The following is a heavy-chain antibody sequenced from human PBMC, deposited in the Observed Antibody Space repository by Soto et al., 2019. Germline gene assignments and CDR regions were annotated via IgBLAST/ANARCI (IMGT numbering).Heavy chain of an antibody. CDR2: INHSGRT. V-gene: IGHV4-34*01. D-gene: IGHD2-2*01. CDR3: ARGPRCINTSCSNDFFHSGLDV. CDR1: GGSFSGYF. Sequence: SETLSLTCAVYGGSFSGYFWTWVRQAPGKGLEWVGEINHSGRTNTDPSLKSRISTSVDTSKNQCSLRLSSVTAADTAFYYCARGPRCINTSCSNDFFHSGLDVWGQVTSVT. J-gene: IGHJ6*02.